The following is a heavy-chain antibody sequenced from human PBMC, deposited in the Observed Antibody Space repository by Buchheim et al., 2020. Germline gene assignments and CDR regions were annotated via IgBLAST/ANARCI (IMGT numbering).Heavy chain of an antibody. V-gene: IGHV3-30-3*01. Sequence: QVQLVESGGGLVKPGGSLRLSCAASGFTLSDYAIDWVRQAPGKGLEWVAVISSDGSNKFYADSVEGRFTISRDTSKTTVYLQISSLRPEDTAVYYCARDPLRDGSPYFFDFWAQGT. CDR2: ISSDGSNK. J-gene: IGHJ4*02. CDR1: GFTLSDYA. D-gene: IGHD2-15*01. CDR3: ARDPLRDGSPYFFDF.